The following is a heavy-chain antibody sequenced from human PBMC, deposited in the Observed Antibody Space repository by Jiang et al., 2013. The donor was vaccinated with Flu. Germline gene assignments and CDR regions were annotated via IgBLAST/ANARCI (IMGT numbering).Heavy chain of an antibody. V-gene: IGHV3-30*18. D-gene: IGHD3-16*01. CDR1: GFTFSSYG. CDR2: ISYDGSNK. J-gene: IGHJ4*02. Sequence: LVESGGGVVQPGRSLRLSCAASGFTFSSYGMHWVRQAPGKGLEWVAVISYDGSNKYYADSVKGRFTISRDNSKNTLYLQMNSLRAEDTAVYYCAKDLPFGDDYAPLGYWGQGTLVTVSS. CDR3: AKDLPFGDDYAPLGY.